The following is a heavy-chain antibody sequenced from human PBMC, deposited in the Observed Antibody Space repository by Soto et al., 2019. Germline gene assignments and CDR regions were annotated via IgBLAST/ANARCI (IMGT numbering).Heavy chain of an antibody. Sequence: XETLSLTCAVAGCSIGTSAYYRGWIRQAPGKGLEWVGSINHSGNTYLSPSLKSRVTISVDTSKNQFSLKMTSVTAADTAVYYCATANWSHHYFDHWGQGTLVTVSS. CDR1: GCSIGTSAYY. D-gene: IGHD1-1*01. CDR3: ATANWSHHYFDH. V-gene: IGHV4-39*07. J-gene: IGHJ4*02. CDR2: INHSGNT.